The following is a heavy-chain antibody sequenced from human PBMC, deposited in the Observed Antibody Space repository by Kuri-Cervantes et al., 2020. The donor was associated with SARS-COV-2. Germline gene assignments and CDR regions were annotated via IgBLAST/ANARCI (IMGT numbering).Heavy chain of an antibody. J-gene: IGHJ6*02. CDR3: SAGLLWFGHWGYGMDV. D-gene: IGHD3-10*01. V-gene: IGHV1-18*04. Sequence: ASVNVSCKASGYTFTSYGISWVRQAPGQGLEWMGWISAYHGNTNYAQNLQGRVTMTTDTSTSTAYLELRSLRSDDKAVYYLSAGLLWFGHWGYGMDVWGQGTTVTVSS. CDR2: ISAYHGNT. CDR1: GYTFTSYG.